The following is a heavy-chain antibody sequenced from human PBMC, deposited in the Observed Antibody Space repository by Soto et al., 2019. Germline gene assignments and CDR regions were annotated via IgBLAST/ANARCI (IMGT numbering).Heavy chain of an antibody. CDR2: ISSSSAYI. Sequence: PGGSLRLSCAASGFTFSRYTMNWVRQAPGKGLEWVSSISSSSAYIYYADSVKGRFTISRDNAKNSLYLQMNSLRAEDTAVYYCATLIPNDAFDIWGQGTMVTVSS. CDR3: ATLIPNDAFDI. V-gene: IGHV3-21*01. CDR1: GFTFSRYT. J-gene: IGHJ3*02.